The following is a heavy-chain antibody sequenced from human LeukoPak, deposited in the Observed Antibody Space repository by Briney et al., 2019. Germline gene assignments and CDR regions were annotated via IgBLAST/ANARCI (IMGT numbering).Heavy chain of an antibody. J-gene: IGHJ6*03. V-gene: IGHV5-51*01. CDR2: IYPGDSDT. D-gene: IGHD4-23*01. Sequence: GESLKISCKGSGYSFTSYWIGWVRQMPGKGLGWMGIIYPGDSDTRYSPSFQGQVIISADKSIGTAYLPWSSLKASHTAMYYCARHITQPPMVKRGYYYYMDVWGKGTTVTVSS. CDR3: ARHITQPPMVKRGYYYYMDV. CDR1: GYSFTSYW.